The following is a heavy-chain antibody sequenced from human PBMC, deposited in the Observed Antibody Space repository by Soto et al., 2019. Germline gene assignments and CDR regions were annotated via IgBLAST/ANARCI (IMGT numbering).Heavy chain of an antibody. Sequence: SETLSLTCTVSGDTIGSYYWSWIRQPPGKGLEWIGYIYFTGSTNYNPSLKSRVTISVDTSKNQFSLKLSSVTAADTAVYYCARGSCSSASCYAGDYWGQGTLVTVSS. J-gene: IGHJ4*02. V-gene: IGHV4-59*01. CDR2: IYFTGST. CDR3: ARGSCSSASCYAGDY. D-gene: IGHD2-2*01. CDR1: GDTIGSYY.